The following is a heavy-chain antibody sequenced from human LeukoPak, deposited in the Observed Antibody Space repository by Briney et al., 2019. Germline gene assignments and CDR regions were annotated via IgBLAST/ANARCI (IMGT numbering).Heavy chain of an antibody. V-gene: IGHV3-7*01. Sequence: GGSLRLSCAASGFTFSSNWMSWVRQAPGKGLEWVANIKQDGSEKYYVDSVKGRFTISRDNAKNSLYLQMNSLRAEDTAVYYCASPYCSSTTCYPRTFHHWGQGTLVSVSS. CDR3: ASPYCSSTTCYPRTFHH. J-gene: IGHJ1*01. CDR1: GFTFSSNW. D-gene: IGHD2-2*01. CDR2: IKQDGSEK.